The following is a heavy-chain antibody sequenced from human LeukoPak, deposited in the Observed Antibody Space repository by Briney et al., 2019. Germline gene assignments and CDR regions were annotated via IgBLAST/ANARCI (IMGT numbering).Heavy chain of an antibody. CDR2: INTNTGNP. J-gene: IGHJ4*02. CDR1: GYSFTNYA. CDR3: AREAFDSSAYYEDY. D-gene: IGHD3-22*01. Sequence: GASVKVSCKASGYSFTNYAMNWVRQAPGQGLEWMGWINTNTGNPTYAQGFTGHFVFSLDTPVSTAYLQISSLKAEDTAVYYCAREAFDSSAYYEDYWGQGTLVTVSS. V-gene: IGHV7-4-1*02.